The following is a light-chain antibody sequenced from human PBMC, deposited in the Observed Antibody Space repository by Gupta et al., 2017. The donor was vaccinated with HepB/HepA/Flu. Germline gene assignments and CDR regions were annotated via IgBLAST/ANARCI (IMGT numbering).Light chain of an antibody. Sequence: DIVMTQSPLSLPVTPGESASISCRSSQSLLHSNGYKYLDWYLQKPGQSPQLLIYLGSNRASGVPDRFSGSGSGTHFTLKISRVEAEDVGVYYCMQALQTPITLGQGTRLEIK. CDR3: MQALQTPIT. CDR1: QSLLHSNGYKY. J-gene: IGKJ5*01. CDR2: LGS. V-gene: IGKV2-28*01.